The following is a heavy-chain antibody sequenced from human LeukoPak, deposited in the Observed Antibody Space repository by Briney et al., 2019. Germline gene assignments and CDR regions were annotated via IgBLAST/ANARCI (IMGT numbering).Heavy chain of an antibody. J-gene: IGHJ5*02. CDR3: AKTGGYPNWFGP. D-gene: IGHD2-8*02. V-gene: IGHV3-48*04. Sequence: PGGSLRLSCAASGFTFSSYSMNWVRQAPGKGLEWVSYISSSSSTIYYADSVKGRFTISRDNAKNTLYLQMNSLRVEDTAVYYCAKTGGYPNWFGPWGQGTLVTVSS. CDR2: ISSSSSTI. CDR1: GFTFSSYS.